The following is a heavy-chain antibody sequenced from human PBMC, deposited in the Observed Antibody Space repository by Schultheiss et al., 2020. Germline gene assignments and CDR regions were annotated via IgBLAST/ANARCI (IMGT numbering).Heavy chain of an antibody. J-gene: IGHJ6*02. CDR3: ARVSVTTRDYYYYYGMDV. CDR1: GFTFSSYA. V-gene: IGHV3-9*01. CDR2: ISWNSGSI. Sequence: SLKISCAASGFTFSSYAIHWVRQAPGKGLEWVSGISWNSGSIGYADSVKGRFTISRDNAKNSLYLQMNSLRAEDTAVYYCARVSVTTRDYYYYYGMDVWGQGTTVTVSS. D-gene: IGHD4-17*01.